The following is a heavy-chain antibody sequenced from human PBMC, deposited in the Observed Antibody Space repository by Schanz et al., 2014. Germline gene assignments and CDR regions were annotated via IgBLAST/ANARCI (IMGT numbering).Heavy chain of an antibody. J-gene: IGHJ6*03. CDR3: ARENSGGYYTAVTYYIDV. CDR1: GFTFHTYD. Sequence: VHLEESGGGVVQPGRSLRLSCAASGFTFHTYDMHWVRQAPGKGLEWVAQISHDGHRDFYADSVKGRFTVSRDNNWKTLSLQMNSLKSDDTPIYHWARENSGGYYTAVTYYIDVWGKGTTVTVSS. D-gene: IGHD1-26*01. CDR2: ISHDGHRD. V-gene: IGHV3-30-3*01.